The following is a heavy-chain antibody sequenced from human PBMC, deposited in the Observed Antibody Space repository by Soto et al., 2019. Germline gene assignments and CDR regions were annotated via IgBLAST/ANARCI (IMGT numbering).Heavy chain of an antibody. CDR3: AKDLQAYGDYDYYCYGLDV. J-gene: IGHJ6*02. Sequence: QVQLVESGGGVVPPGTSLRLSCAASGFTFSTYGMHWVRQTPGKGLEWVVLISYDGTNKYYADSVKGRFTISRDNSKNTLYLQMNSLSAEDTAVYYCAKDLQAYGDYDYYCYGLDVWGQGTTVSVSS. D-gene: IGHD4-17*01. CDR2: ISYDGTNK. CDR1: GFTFSTYG. V-gene: IGHV3-30*18.